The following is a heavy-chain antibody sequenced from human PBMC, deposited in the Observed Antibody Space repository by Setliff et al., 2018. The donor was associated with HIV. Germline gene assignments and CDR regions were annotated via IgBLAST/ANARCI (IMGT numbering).Heavy chain of an antibody. CDR2: IKSKTDGGTT. CDR1: GFTFSNAW. CDR3: ARDFSTYYSIDS. Sequence: PGGSLRLSCAASGFTFSNAWMSWVRQAPGKGLEWVGRIKSKTDGGTTDYAAPVKGRFTISRDDSKNTLYLQMNSLRTDDTAVYFCARDFSTYYSIDSWGQGTLVTVSS. V-gene: IGHV3-15*01. J-gene: IGHJ4*02. D-gene: IGHD3-22*01.